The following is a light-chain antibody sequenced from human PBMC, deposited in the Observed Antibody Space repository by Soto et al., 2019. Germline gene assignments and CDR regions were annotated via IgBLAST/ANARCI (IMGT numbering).Light chain of an antibody. CDR3: QQYGSLGT. J-gene: IGKJ1*01. CDR1: QRVASRY. CDR2: GTS. V-gene: IGKV3-20*01. Sequence: IVLTHSPGTLSLSPGVRASLSCMASQRVASRYLAWYQQKPGQAPRLLIYGTSTRATGVPDRFSGSGSQTDFTLTISRLEPEDFAVYYCQQYGSLGTFGQGTKVDIK.